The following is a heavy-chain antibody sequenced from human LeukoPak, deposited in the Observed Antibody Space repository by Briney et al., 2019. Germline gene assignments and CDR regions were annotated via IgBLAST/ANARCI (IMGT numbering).Heavy chain of an antibody. J-gene: IGHJ3*02. CDR2: IRYDGSNK. CDR3: AKDFLGTAAALAFDI. CDR1: GFTFSSYA. V-gene: IGHV3-30*02. D-gene: IGHD6-13*01. Sequence: GGSLRLSCAASGFTFSSYAMHWVRQAPGKGLEWVAFIRYDGSNKYYADSVKGRFTISRDNSKNTLYLQMNSLRAEDTAVYYCAKDFLGTAAALAFDIWGQGTMVTVSS.